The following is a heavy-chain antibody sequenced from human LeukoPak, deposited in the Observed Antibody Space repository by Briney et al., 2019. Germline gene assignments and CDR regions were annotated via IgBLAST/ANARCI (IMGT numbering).Heavy chain of an antibody. D-gene: IGHD6-19*01. CDR3: AREGGAVAGTGY. V-gene: IGHV4-34*01. CDR1: GGSISSGGYS. CDR2: INHSGST. J-gene: IGHJ4*02. Sequence: SETLSLTCAVSGGSISSGGYSWSWIRQPPGKGLEWIGEINHSGSTNYNPSLKSRVTISVDTSKNQFSLKLSSVTAADTAVYYCAREGGAVAGTGYWGQGTLVTVSS.